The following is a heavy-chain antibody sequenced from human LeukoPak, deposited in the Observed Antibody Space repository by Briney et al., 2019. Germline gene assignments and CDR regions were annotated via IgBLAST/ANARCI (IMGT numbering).Heavy chain of an antibody. CDR1: GGSFSGYY. CDR3: ARGRNWYSSGSRNWFDP. Sequence: SETLSLTCAGYGGSFSGYYWSWIRQPPGKGLEWIGEINHSGSTNYNPSLKSRVTISVDTSKNQFSLKLSSVTAADTAVYYCARGRNWYSSGSRNWFDPWGQGTLVTVSS. J-gene: IGHJ5*02. V-gene: IGHV4-34*01. CDR2: INHSGST. D-gene: IGHD3-10*01.